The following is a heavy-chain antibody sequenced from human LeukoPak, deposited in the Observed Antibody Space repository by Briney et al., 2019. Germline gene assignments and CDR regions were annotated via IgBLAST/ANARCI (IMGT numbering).Heavy chain of an antibody. V-gene: IGHV1-46*01. D-gene: IGHD2-2*01. Sequence: ASVTVSCKASGYTFTSYYMHWVRQAPGQGLEWMGIINPSGGSTNYAQKFQGRVTMTRDTSTSTVSMELSSLRSEDTAVYYCAVVPAAMGDWFDPWGQGTLVTVSS. CDR1: GYTFTSYY. J-gene: IGHJ5*02. CDR3: AVVPAAMGDWFDP. CDR2: INPSGGST.